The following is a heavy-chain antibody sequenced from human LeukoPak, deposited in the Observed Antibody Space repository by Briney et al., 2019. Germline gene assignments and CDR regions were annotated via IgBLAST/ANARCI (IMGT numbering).Heavy chain of an antibody. Sequence: ASVKVSCKASGYTFTSYDINWVRQATGQGLEWMGWMNPNSGNTGYAQKFQGRVTMTRNTSISTAYMELSSLRSEDTAVYYCARVEEDCSSTSCSYYFDYWGQGTLVTVSS. V-gene: IGHV1-8*01. D-gene: IGHD2-2*01. CDR1: GYTFTSYD. CDR2: MNPNSGNT. CDR3: ARVEEDCSSTSCSYYFDY. J-gene: IGHJ4*02.